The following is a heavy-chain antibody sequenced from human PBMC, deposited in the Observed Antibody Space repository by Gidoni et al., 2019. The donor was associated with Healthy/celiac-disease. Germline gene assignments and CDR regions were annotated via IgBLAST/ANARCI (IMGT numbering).Heavy chain of an antibody. CDR1: GFTFSDYS. Sequence: QVPLLESGGGLVKPGGSLRLSCAASGFTFSDYSLSWIRQAPGKGLEWGSDISSSRSYTNYADSGKGRFTIYRDNAKNALYLQMNSLRAEDTAVYYCARDIGITGTTYYYYYGMDVWGQGTTVTVSS. V-gene: IGHV3-11*06. CDR3: ARDIGITGTTYYYYYGMDV. CDR2: ISSSRSYT. D-gene: IGHD1-20*01. J-gene: IGHJ6*02.